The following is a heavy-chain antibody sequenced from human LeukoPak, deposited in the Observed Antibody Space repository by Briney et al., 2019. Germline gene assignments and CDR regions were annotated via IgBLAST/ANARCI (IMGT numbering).Heavy chain of an antibody. D-gene: IGHD6-19*01. CDR2: IYPADSDT. Sequence: IIYPADSDTRYSPSFQGQVTISADKSISTAYLQWSSLKASDTAMYYCAKRLAMTGTYHFDYWGQGTLVTVSS. CDR3: AKRLAMTGTYHFDY. J-gene: IGHJ4*02. V-gene: IGHV5-51*01.